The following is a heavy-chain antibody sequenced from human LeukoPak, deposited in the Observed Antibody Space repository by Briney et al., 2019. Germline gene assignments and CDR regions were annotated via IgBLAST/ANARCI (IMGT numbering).Heavy chain of an antibody. CDR2: IYYSGST. D-gene: IGHD1-14*01. Sequence: SETLSLTCTVSGGSISSSSYYWGWIRQPPGKGLEWIGSIYYSGSTYYNPSLKSRVTISVDTSKSQFSLKLSSVTAADTAVYYCASTTEEGGAYWGQGTLVTVSS. J-gene: IGHJ4*02. V-gene: IGHV4-39*01. CDR1: GGSISSSSYY. CDR3: ASTTEEGGAY.